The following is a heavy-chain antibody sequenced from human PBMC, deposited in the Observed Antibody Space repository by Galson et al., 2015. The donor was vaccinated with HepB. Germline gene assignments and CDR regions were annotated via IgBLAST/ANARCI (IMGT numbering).Heavy chain of an antibody. CDR3: ANYYDSMGPGLDI. J-gene: IGHJ3*02. D-gene: IGHD3-22*01. CDR1: GFTFSSYA. Sequence: SLRLSCAASGFTFSSYAMSWVRQAPGKGLEWVSAISGSGGSTYYADSVKGRFTISRDNSKNTLYLQMNSLRAEDTAVYYCANYYDSMGPGLDIWGQGTMVTVSS. V-gene: IGHV3-23*01. CDR2: ISGSGGST.